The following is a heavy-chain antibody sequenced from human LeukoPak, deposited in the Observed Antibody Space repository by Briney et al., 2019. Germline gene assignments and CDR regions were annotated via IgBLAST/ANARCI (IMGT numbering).Heavy chain of an antibody. J-gene: IGHJ4*02. CDR3: ARDLAASAGEGFTDY. V-gene: IGHV3-7*03. CDR1: GFTFGSYW. CDR2: IKQDGSEE. Sequence: GGSLRLSCAASGFTFGSYWMSWVRQAPGKGLEWVANIKQDGSEEYYVDSVKGRFTISRDNAKNSLYLQMNSLRAEDTAVYFCARDLAASAGEGFTDYWGQGTLVTVSS.